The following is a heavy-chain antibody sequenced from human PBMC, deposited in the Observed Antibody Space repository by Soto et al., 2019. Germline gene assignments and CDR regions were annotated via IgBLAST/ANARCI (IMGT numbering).Heavy chain of an antibody. J-gene: IGHJ4*02. CDR1: GGSISSGNYY. CDR3: ATMGTPATGLYYFDY. D-gene: IGHD5-18*01. Sequence: QVQLQESGPGLVKPSQTLSLTCTVSGGSISSGNYYWSWIRQPPGKGLEWIGFISYSGSTYYSLSLKSRVTIXVXTXXTQFPLNLSFTAADTAVYYCATMGTPATGLYYFDYWGQGTLVTVSS. CDR2: ISYSGST. V-gene: IGHV4-30-4*01.